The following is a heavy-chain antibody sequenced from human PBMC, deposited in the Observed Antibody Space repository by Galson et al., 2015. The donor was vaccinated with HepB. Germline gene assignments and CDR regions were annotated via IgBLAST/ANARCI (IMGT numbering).Heavy chain of an antibody. CDR2: TYYRSKWYN. CDR1: GDSVSSNSAA. D-gene: IGHD1-7*01. CDR3: ARSPLTGTTEGYDY. J-gene: IGHJ4*02. V-gene: IGHV6-1*01. Sequence: CAISGDSVSSNSAAWNWIRRSPSRGLEWLGRTYYRSKWYNDYAVSVKSRITINPDTSKNQFSLQLNSVTPEDTAVYYCARSPLTGTTEGYDYWGQGTLVTVSS.